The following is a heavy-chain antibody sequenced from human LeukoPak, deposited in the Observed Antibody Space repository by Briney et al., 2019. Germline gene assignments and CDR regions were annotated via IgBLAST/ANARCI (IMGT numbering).Heavy chain of an antibody. CDR2: MNPNSGNT. CDR1: GYTFTSYD. J-gene: IGHJ6*02. V-gene: IGHV1-8*01. CDR3: ARGQDIVVVPAASNYYYYYGMDV. Sequence: ASVKVPCKASGYTFTSYDINWVRQATGQGLEWMGWMNPNSGNTGYAQKFQGRVTMTRNTSISTAYMELSSLRSEDTAVYYCARGQDIVVVPAASNYYYYYGMDVWGQGTTVTVSS. D-gene: IGHD2-2*01.